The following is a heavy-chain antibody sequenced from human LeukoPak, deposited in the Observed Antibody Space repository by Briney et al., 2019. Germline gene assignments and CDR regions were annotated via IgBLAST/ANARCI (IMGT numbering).Heavy chain of an antibody. CDR2: VYYSGST. Sequence: SETLSLTCTVSSGSIGSSSNYWGWIRQAPGKGLEWIGNVYYSGSTFYNPSLKGRVTISVDTSKNQFSLKLRSVTAADTAIYYCARASFNVVFGNWFDPWGQGTLVAVSS. CDR1: SGSIGSSSNY. V-gene: IGHV4-39*01. CDR3: ARASFNVVFGNWFDP. J-gene: IGHJ5*02. D-gene: IGHD2-8*01.